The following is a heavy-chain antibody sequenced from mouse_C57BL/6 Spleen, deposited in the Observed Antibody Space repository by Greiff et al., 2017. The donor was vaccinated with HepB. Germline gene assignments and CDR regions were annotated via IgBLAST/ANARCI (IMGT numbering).Heavy chain of an antibody. CDR1: GYTFTSYW. D-gene: IGHD3-2*02. CDR2: IHPNSGST. J-gene: IGHJ3*01. CDR3: ARWDSSCCVGIAY. V-gene: IGHV1-64*01. Sequence: QVQLQQPGAELVKPGASVKLSCKASGYTFTSYWMHWVKQRPGQGLEWIGMIHPNSGSTNYNEKFKSKATLTVDKSSSTAYMQLSSLPSGDSAVYYCARWDSSCCVGIAYWGQGTLVTVSS.